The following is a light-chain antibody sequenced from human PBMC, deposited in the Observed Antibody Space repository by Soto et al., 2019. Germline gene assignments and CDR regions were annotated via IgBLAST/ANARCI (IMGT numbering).Light chain of an antibody. J-gene: IGLJ2*01. CDR1: SSNIGNNY. CDR2: DNN. CDR3: GTWDSSLSAGV. Sequence: QSVLTQPPSVSAAPGQKVTIPCSGGSSNIGNNYVSWYQQLPGTAPKLLIYDNNKRPSGIPDRFSGSKSDTSATLGITGLQTGDEADYYCGTWDSSLSAGVFGGGTKLTVL. V-gene: IGLV1-51*01.